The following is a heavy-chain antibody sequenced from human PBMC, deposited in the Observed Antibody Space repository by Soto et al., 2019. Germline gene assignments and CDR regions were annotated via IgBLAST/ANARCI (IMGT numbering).Heavy chain of an antibody. V-gene: IGHV3-13*01. CDR3: ARGRPSVYCSGGSCYYDYYYGMDV. J-gene: IGHJ6*02. CDR1: GFTFSSYD. Sequence: GGSLRLSCAASGFTFSSYDMHWVRQSTGKGLEWVSAIGTAGDTYYPGSVKGRFTISRENAKNSLYLQMNSLRAGDTAVYYCARGRPSVYCSGGSCYYDYYYGMDVWGQGTTVTVSS. D-gene: IGHD2-15*01. CDR2: IGTAGDT.